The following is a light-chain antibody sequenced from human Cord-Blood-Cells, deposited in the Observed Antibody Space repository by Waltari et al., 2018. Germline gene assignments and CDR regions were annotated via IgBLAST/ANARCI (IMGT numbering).Light chain of an antibody. Sequence: QSVLTQPPSASGTPGQRVTIPCSGSSSNSGSTYVSWYQQLPGTAPKLLIYRNNQRPSGVPDRFSGSKSGTSASLAISGLRSEDEADYYCAAWDDSLSGWVFGGGTKLTVL. CDR2: RNN. CDR1: SSNSGSTY. CDR3: AAWDDSLSGWV. J-gene: IGLJ3*02. V-gene: IGLV1-47*01.